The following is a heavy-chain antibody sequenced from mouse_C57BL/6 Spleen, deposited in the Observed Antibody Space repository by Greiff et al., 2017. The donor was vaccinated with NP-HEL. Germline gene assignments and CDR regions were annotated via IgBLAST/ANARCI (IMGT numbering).Heavy chain of an antibody. CDR2: IYTGDGDT. J-gene: IGHJ1*03. CDR3: ARTVVAGGYFDV. D-gene: IGHD1-1*01. CDR1: GYAFSSSW. Sequence: VEESGPELVKPGASVKISCKASGYAFSSSWMNWVKQRPGKGLEWIGWIYTGDGDTNYNGKFKGKATLTADKSTSTAYMQLSSLTSEDSAVYFCARTVVAGGYFDVWGTGTTVTVSS. V-gene: IGHV1-82*01.